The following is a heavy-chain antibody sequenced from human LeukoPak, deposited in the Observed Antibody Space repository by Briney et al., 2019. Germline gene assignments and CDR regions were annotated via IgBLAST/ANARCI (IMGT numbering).Heavy chain of an antibody. CDR2: IYYSGST. CDR1: GGSISSGDYY. V-gene: IGHV4-61*08. J-gene: IGHJ4*02. Sequence: SETLSLTCTVSGGSISSGDYYWSWIRQPPGKGLEWIGYIYYSGSTNYNPSLKSRVTISVDTSKNQFSLKLSSVTAADTAVYYCARGTPGSGSYNWGQGTLVTVSS. D-gene: IGHD1-26*01. CDR3: ARGTPGSGSYN.